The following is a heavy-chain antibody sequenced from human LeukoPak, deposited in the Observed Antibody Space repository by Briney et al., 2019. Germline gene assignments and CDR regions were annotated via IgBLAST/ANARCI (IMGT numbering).Heavy chain of an antibody. CDR2: IYTSGST. D-gene: IGHD3-22*01. CDR1: GGSISSYY. Sequence: SETLSLTCTVSGGSISSYYWSWIRQPAGKGLEWIGRIYTSGSTNYNPPLKSRVTMSVDTSKNQFSLKLSSVTAADTAVYYCARVTGYMIEDYFDYWGQGTLVTVSS. CDR3: ARVTGYMIEDYFDY. J-gene: IGHJ4*02. V-gene: IGHV4-4*07.